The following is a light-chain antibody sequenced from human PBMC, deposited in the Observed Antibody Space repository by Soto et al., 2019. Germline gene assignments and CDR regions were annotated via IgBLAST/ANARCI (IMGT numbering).Light chain of an antibody. V-gene: IGLV2-14*01. CDR1: SSDIGGYNL. Sequence: QSALPQPASVSGSPGQAITISCTGTSSDIGGYNLVSWYQQHPGKAPKLMIYDVSNRPSGVSNRFSGSKSGNTASLTISGLQAEDESDYYCSSYTSSSALVVFGTGTKLTVL. J-gene: IGLJ1*01. CDR3: SSYTSSSALVV. CDR2: DVS.